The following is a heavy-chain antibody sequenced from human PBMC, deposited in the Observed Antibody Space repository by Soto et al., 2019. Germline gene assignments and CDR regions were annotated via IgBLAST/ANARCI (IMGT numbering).Heavy chain of an antibody. D-gene: IGHD2-8*01. CDR3: AKDYMVFVTTSDAFDI. V-gene: IGHV3-23*01. CDR2: ISGSGGIT. Sequence: QTGWSLRLCCAASGFTFSSYAMSWVRQAPGKGLEWVSAISGSGGITYYADSVKGRFTISRDNSKNTLYLQMNSLRAEDTAVYYCAKDYMVFVTTSDAFDIWGQGTMVTVSS. J-gene: IGHJ3*02. CDR1: GFTFSSYA.